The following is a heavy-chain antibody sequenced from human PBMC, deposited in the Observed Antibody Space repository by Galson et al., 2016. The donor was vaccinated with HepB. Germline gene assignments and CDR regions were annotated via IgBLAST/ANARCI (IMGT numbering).Heavy chain of an antibody. J-gene: IGHJ4*02. CDR2: IDPRSGGT. D-gene: IGHD3-22*01. CDR1: GYILTGYY. V-gene: IGHV1-2*02. Sequence: SVKVSCKASGYILTGYYVHWVRQAPGQGLEWMGWIDPRSGGTIYAENFQGRVTMTRDTSINTAYMELSRLGSADTAVYYCARLRRIVTTGGCRSPSYFDYWGQGTLVTVSS. CDR3: ARLRRIVTTGGCRSPSYFDY.